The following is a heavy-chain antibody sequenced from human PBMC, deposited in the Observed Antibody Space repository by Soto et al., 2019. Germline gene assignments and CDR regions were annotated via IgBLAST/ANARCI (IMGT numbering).Heavy chain of an antibody. J-gene: IGHJ6*02. CDR2: MNPNSGNT. CDR1: GYTFTSYD. V-gene: IGHV1-8*01. D-gene: IGHD1-26*01. Sequence: ASVKVSCKASGYTFTSYDINWVRQATGQGLEWMGWMNPNSGNTGYAQKFQGRVTMTRNTSISTAYMEMSSLRSEDTAVYYCARDSGSQYNYYYSGMDVWGQGTTVTVSS. CDR3: ARDSGSQYNYYYSGMDV.